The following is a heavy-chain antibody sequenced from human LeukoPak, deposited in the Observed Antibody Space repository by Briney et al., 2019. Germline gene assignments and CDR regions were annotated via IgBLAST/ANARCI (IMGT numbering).Heavy chain of an antibody. CDR1: GYTFTGYY. CDR2: INPNSGGT. Sequence: ASVKVSCKASGYTFTGYYMHWVRQAPGQGLEWMGWINPNSGGTNYAQKFQGRVTMTTDTSTSTAYMELRSLRSDDTAVYYCARDNYYDSSGYVFDIGAQGTMVTVS. D-gene: IGHD3-22*01. V-gene: IGHV1-2*02. CDR3: ARDNYYDSSGYVFDI. J-gene: IGHJ3*02.